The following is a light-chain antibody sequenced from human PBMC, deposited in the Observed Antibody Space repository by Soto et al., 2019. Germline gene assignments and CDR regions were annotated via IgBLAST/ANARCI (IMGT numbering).Light chain of an antibody. J-gene: IGKJ1*01. V-gene: IGKV1-39*01. CDR1: QSVINY. CDR3: QQSYRTPWT. CDR2: AAS. Sequence: DLQMTQSPSSLSASVGDRVTITCRASQSVINYLNWYQQKPGKAPKLLIYAASSLQSGVPSRFSGSGSGTDFTLTISSLQAEDFATYYCQQSYRTPWTFGQGTKVEIK.